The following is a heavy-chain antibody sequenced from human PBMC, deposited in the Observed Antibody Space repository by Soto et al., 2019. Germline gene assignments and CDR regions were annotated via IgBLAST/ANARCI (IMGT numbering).Heavy chain of an antibody. CDR3: AAMVRGVIYGMDV. CDR1: GYTFTGYY. V-gene: IGHV1-2*02. J-gene: IGHJ6*02. D-gene: IGHD3-10*01. Sequence: ASVKVSCKASGYTFTGYYMHWVRQAPGQGLEWMGWINPNSGGTNYAQKFQGRVTMTRDTSISTAYMELSRLRPDDTAVYYCAAMVRGVIYGMDVWGQGTTVTVSS. CDR2: INPNSGGT.